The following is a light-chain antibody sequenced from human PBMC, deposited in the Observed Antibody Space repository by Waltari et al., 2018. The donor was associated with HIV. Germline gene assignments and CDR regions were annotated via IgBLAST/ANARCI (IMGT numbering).Light chain of an antibody. V-gene: IGLV2-23*02. Sequence: QSALTQPASVSGSPGQSITISCTGTSSDVGAYNYVSWYQQHPGKAPKLMLDDVTKRPSGVSNRFSGSKSANTASLTISGLQAEDEADYYCCSYAGSSTYVFGSGTKVTVL. CDR3: CSYAGSSTYV. CDR1: SSDVGAYNY. CDR2: DVT. J-gene: IGLJ1*01.